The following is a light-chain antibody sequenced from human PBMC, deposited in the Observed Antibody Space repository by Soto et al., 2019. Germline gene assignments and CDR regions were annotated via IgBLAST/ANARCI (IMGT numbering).Light chain of an antibody. CDR2: DVS. V-gene: IGLV2-14*01. J-gene: IGLJ2*01. CDR3: SSYTRRSTVV. Sequence: QSALTQPASVSGSPGQSITISCTGTSSDVGAYNYVSWYQQHPGKAPKLMIYDVSTRPSGVSNRFSGSKSGNTASLTISGLQAEDEADYYCSSYTRRSTVVFGGGTKLTVL. CDR1: SSDVGAYNY.